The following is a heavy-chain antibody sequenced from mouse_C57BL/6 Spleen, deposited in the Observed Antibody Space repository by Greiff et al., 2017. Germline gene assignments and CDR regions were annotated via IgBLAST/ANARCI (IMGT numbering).Heavy chain of an antibody. V-gene: IGHV1-18*01. Sequence: EVKLQESGPELVKPGASVKIPCKASGYTFTDYNMDWVKQSHGKSLEWIGDINPNNGGTIYNQKFKGKATLTVDKSSSTAYMELRSLTSEDTAVYYCARSLLSSYWYFDVWGTGTTVTVSS. J-gene: IGHJ1*03. D-gene: IGHD2-10*01. CDR1: GYTFTDYN. CDR2: INPNNGGT. CDR3: ARSLLSSYWYFDV.